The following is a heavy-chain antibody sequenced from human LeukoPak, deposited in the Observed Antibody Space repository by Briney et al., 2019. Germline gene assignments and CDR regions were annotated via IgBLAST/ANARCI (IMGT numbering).Heavy chain of an antibody. CDR3: ARYSGSYNFDY. Sequence: SETLSLTCTVSGGSISSGGYYWSWIRQHPGKGLEWIGYIYYSGSTYYNPPLKSRVTISVDTSKNQFSLKLSSVTAADTAVYYCARYSGSYNFDYWGQGTLVTVSS. CDR1: GGSISSGGYY. V-gene: IGHV4-31*03. J-gene: IGHJ4*02. CDR2: IYYSGST. D-gene: IGHD1-26*01.